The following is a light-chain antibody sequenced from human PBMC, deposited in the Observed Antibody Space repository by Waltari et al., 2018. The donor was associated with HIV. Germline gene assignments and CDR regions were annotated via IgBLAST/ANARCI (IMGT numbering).Light chain of an antibody. J-gene: IGLJ2*01. CDR2: EVS. Sequence: QSALTQPASVSGSPGQSITISCTGTSSDVGGYNYVSWYQQHPGKAPKLMIYEVSNRPSGVSNRFSGSKSGNTASLTISGLQAEDEADYYCSSYTSSNTLLFGGGTKLTVL. V-gene: IGLV2-14*01. CDR1: SSDVGGYNY. CDR3: SSYTSSNTLL.